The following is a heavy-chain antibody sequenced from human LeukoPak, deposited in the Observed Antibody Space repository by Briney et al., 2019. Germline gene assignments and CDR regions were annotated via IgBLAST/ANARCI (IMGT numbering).Heavy chain of an antibody. CDR2: INPSGSST. CDR1: GYTFTGYY. V-gene: IGHV1-46*01. D-gene: IGHD1-26*01. J-gene: IGHJ5*02. Sequence: ASVKVSCKASGYTFTGYYLHWVRQAPGQGLEWMGLINPSGSSTSYAQEFQGRLSLTRDMSTSTDYMELSSLRSEDTAVYYCARDNSVGDTAWWFDPWGQGTLVTVSS. CDR3: ARDNSVGDTAWWFDP.